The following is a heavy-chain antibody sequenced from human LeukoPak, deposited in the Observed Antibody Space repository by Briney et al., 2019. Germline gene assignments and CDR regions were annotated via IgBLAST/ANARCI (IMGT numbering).Heavy chain of an antibody. D-gene: IGHD3-3*01. CDR3: ARLGSVTIFGVVIQYFFDS. CDR1: GGSISSDTYY. V-gene: IGHV4-39*01. J-gene: IGHJ4*02. Sequence: PSGTLSLTCTVSGGSISSDTYYWGWIRQPPGKGLEWIGSIYYSGNTYYNPSLKSRVTISVDTSKNQFSLRLSSVTAADTDVYYCARLGSVTIFGVVIQYFFDSWGQGTLVTVSS. CDR2: IYYSGNT.